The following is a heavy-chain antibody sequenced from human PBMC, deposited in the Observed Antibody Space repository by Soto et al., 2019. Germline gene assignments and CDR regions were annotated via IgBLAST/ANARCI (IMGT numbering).Heavy chain of an antibody. Sequence: DVQLVESGGGLVQPGRSLRLSCAASGFTFDDYAMHWVRQAPGKGLEWVSGISWNSGSIGYADSVKGRFTISRDNAKNSLYLQMHSLRAEDTALYYSAKDIALEGQQLVPDYWGQGTLVTVSS. J-gene: IGHJ4*02. CDR3: AKDIALEGQQLVPDY. V-gene: IGHV3-9*01. D-gene: IGHD6-13*01. CDR2: ISWNSGSI. CDR1: GFTFDDYA.